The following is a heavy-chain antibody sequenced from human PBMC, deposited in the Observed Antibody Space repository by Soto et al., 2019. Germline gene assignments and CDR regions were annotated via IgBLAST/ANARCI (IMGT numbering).Heavy chain of an antibody. CDR2: IYPGDSDT. V-gene: IGHV5-51*01. D-gene: IGHD3-3*01. Sequence: GESLKISCKGSGYSFTSYWIGWVRQMPGKGLEWMGIIYPGDSDTRYSPSFQGQVTISADKSISTAYLQWSSLKASDTAMYYCARGEGDKYYDFCSGYSSYYYYGMDVWGQGTTVTVSS. CDR3: ARGEGDKYYDFCSGYSSYYYYGMDV. J-gene: IGHJ6*02. CDR1: GYSFTSYW.